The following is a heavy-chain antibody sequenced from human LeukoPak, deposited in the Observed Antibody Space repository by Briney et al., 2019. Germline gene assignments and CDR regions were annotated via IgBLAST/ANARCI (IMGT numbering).Heavy chain of an antibody. J-gene: IGHJ5*02. D-gene: IGHD2-21*01. CDR3: AGEGEYGDSYS. Sequence: PSETLSLTCALSGDSISYESYYWNWIRQPPGKCPEWIGNIYRGRTRLNPSLTSRVAISVDMSKSQVSLSLTSVTAADTAIYYCAGEGEYGDSYSWGQGALVIVSA. CDR1: GDSISYESYY. V-gene: IGHV4-30-2*01. CDR2: IYRGRT.